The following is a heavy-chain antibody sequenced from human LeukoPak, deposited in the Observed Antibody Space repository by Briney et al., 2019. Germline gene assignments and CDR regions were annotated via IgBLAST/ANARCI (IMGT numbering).Heavy chain of an antibody. J-gene: IGHJ4*02. D-gene: IGHD3-10*01. CDR3: ARDLGNTAGSGSYPLDY. V-gene: IGHV3-21*01. CDR1: GFTFSSYS. Sequence: GGSLRLSCAVSGFTFSSYSMNWVRQAPGKGLEWVSPISSSSSYIYYADSVKGRFTISRDNAKNSLYLQMNSLRAEDTAVYYCARDLGNTAGSGSYPLDYWGQGTLVTVSS. CDR2: ISSSSSYI.